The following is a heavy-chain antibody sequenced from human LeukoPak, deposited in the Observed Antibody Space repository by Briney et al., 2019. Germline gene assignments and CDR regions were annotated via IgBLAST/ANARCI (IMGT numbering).Heavy chain of an antibody. J-gene: IGHJ4*02. CDR2: ISSSSSYI. CDR1: GFTLSSYS. CDR3: ARDRDSSGYYYNSY. Sequence: PGGSLRLSCAASGFTLSSYSMNWVRQAPGKGLEWVSSISSSSSYIYYADSVKGRFTISRDNAKNSLYLQMNSLRAEDTAVYYCARDRDSSGYYYNSYWGQGTLVTVSS. V-gene: IGHV3-21*01. D-gene: IGHD3-22*01.